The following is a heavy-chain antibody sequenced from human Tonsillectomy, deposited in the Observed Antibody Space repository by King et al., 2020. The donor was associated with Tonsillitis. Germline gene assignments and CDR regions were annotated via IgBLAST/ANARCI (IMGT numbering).Heavy chain of an antibody. CDR3: AHQGDILTGYDY. Sequence: TLKESGPTLVKPTQTLTLTCTFSGFSLSTSGVGVGWIRQPPGKALEWLALIYWNDVKRYSLSLKSRLTITKDTSKNQVVLTITNMDPVDTATYYCAHQGDILTGYDYWGQGTLVTVAS. CDR2: IYWNDVK. V-gene: IGHV2-5*01. J-gene: IGHJ4*02. D-gene: IGHD3-9*01. CDR1: GFSLSTSGVG.